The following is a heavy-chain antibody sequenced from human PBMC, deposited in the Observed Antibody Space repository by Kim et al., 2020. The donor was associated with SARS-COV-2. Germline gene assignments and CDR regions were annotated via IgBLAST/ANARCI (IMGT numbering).Heavy chain of an antibody. CDR1: GYTFTSYA. Sequence: ASVKVSCKASGYTFTSYAMHWVRQAPGQRLEWMGWINAGNGNTKYSQKFQGRVTITRDTSASTAYMELSSLRSEDTAVYYCARDYYGSHYYYYGMDVWGQGTTVTVSS. D-gene: IGHD3-10*01. CDR3: ARDYYGSHYYYYGMDV. CDR2: INAGNGNT. J-gene: IGHJ6*02. V-gene: IGHV1-3*01.